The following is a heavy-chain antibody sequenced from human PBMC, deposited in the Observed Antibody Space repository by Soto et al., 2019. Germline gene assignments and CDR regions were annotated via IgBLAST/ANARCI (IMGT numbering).Heavy chain of an antibody. J-gene: IGHJ4*02. V-gene: IGHV4-34*01. CDR1: GGSLSGYY. CDR3: ARGQEGVVATH. D-gene: IGHD5-12*01. CDR2: VKDGGHT. Sequence: QVQLQQWGAGLLKPSETLSLNCAVTGGSLSGYYWSWIRKPPGKGLEWIGEVKDGGHTNYSPSIRGRVTISSDTSNNQFSLRLNSVTAADTGVYSCARGQEGVVATHWYQGSLVTVSS.